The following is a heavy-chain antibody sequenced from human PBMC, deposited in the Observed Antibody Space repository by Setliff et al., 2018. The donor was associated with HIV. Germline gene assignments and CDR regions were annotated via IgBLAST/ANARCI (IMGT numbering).Heavy chain of an antibody. D-gene: IGHD5-12*01. CDR2: ISFDGSDK. J-gene: IGHJ4*02. CDR3: AREFSGTRYRYFDS. Sequence: TGGSLRLSCAASGFTFSWYGMDWVRQAPGKGLEWVAVISFDGSDKYYADSVKGRFTLSRDNSKNTLYLQMNSLRAEDTAVYYCAREFSGTRYRYFDSWGQGTLVTVSS. V-gene: IGHV3-30*03. CDR1: GFTFSWYG.